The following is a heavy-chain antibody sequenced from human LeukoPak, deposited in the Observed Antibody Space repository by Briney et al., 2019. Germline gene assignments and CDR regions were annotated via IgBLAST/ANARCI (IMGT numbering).Heavy chain of an antibody. D-gene: IGHD2-15*01. CDR3: ARPRVVAATTSHAAFDI. V-gene: IGHV3-7*01. CDR1: GFTFSSYW. CDR2: IKQDGSEK. Sequence: GGSLRLSCAASGFTFSSYWMSWVRQAPGKGLEWVANIKQDGSEKYYVDSVKGRFTISRDNAKNSLYLQMNSLRAEDTAVYYCARPRVVAATTSHAAFDIWGQGTLVSVSS. J-gene: IGHJ3*02.